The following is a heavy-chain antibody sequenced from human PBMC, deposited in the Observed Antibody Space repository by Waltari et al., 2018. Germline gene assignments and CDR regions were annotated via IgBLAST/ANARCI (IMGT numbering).Heavy chain of an antibody. V-gene: IGHV4-34*01. J-gene: IGHJ5*02. CDR3: ARGRGSSSANNWFDP. CDR1: GGSFSGYY. D-gene: IGHD6-6*01. CDR2: INHSGST. Sequence: QVQLQQWGAGLLKPSETLSLTCAVYGGSFSGYYWSWIRHPPGKGLEWIGEINHSGSTNYNPSLKSRVTISVDTSKNQFSLKLSSVTAADTAVYYCARGRGSSSANNWFDPWGQGTLVTVSS.